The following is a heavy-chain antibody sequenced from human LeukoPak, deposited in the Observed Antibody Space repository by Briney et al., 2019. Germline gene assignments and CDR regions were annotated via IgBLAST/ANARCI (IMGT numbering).Heavy chain of an antibody. CDR1: GFTFSTYA. CDR2: ISGLGELT. Sequence: AGGSLRLSCGASGFTFSTYAMSWVRQPPGKGLEWVASISGLGELTYYTDSVRGRFTISRDNSRSTLYLQMNFLRTDDTAVYYCVKDRPNYYGSEGHYYRQNGDSWGQGTLVTVSS. D-gene: IGHD3-22*01. J-gene: IGHJ5*01. V-gene: IGHV3-23*01. CDR3: VKDRPNYYGSEGHYYRQNGDS.